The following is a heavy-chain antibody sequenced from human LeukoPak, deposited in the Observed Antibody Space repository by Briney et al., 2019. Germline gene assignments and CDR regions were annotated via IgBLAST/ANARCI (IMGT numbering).Heavy chain of an antibody. CDR1: GGSISSGDYY. CDR3: ARVDNGDYVGY. V-gene: IGHV4-31*03. D-gene: IGHD4-17*01. J-gene: IGHJ4*02. Sequence: SETLSLTCTVSGGSISSGDYYWSWIRQHPGKGLEWVGYFSYSGNTYYNPSLKSRVSISVDTSKNQFSLKLSSVTAADTAVYYCARVDNGDYVGYWGQGTLVTVSS. CDR2: FSYSGNT.